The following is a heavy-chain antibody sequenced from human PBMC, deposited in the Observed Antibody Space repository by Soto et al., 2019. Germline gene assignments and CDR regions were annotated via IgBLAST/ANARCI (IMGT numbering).Heavy chain of an antibody. D-gene: IGHD2-15*01. CDR2: ISGSGGST. CDR3: AKWPPRYCSGGSCFLH. J-gene: IGHJ4*01. CDR1: GFTFSSYA. V-gene: IGHV3-23*01. Sequence: GGSLILSCAASGFTFSSYAMSWVRQAPGKGLEWVSAISGSGGSTYYADSVKGRFTISRDNSKNTLYLQMNSLRAEDTAVYYCAKWPPRYCSGGSCFLHWGQGTLVTVSS.